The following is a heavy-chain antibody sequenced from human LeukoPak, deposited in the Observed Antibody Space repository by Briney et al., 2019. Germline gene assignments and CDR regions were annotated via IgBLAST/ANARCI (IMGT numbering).Heavy chain of an antibody. Sequence: PSETLSLTCTVSGGSISSSSYYWGWIRQPPGKGLEWIGSIYYSGSTYYNPSLKSRVTISVDTSKNQFSLKLSSVTAADTAVYYCARSGYQGQRMVMRFDPWGQGTLVTVSS. CDR2: IYYSGST. CDR3: ARSGYQGQRMVMRFDP. CDR1: GGSISSSSYY. V-gene: IGHV4-39*07. D-gene: IGHD2-8*01. J-gene: IGHJ5*02.